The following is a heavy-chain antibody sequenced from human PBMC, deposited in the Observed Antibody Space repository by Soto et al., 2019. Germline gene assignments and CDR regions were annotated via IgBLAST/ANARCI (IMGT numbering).Heavy chain of an antibody. J-gene: IGHJ4*02. CDR2: ISAHNGNT. CDR1: GYTFTTYG. CDR3: ARGRYGDY. D-gene: IGHD1-1*01. Sequence: QVHLVQSGAEVKKPGASVKISCKGSGYTFTTYGITWVRQAPGQGLEWMGWISAHNGNTNYAQKLQGRVTVTRDTSTSTAYMELRSLRSDDTAVYYCARGRYGDYWGQGALVTVSS. V-gene: IGHV1-18*01.